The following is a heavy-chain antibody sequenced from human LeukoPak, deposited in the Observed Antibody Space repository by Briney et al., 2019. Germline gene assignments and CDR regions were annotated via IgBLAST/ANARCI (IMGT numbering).Heavy chain of an antibody. CDR2: ISGSDGST. CDR3: ASGGAGLSDFDY. V-gene: IGHV3-23*01. Sequence: TGGSLRLSCAASGFTFSNYAMTWVRQAPGKGLEWVSAISGSDGSTYYSDSVTGRFTISRDNSKNTLYLQMTSLIAEDTAVYYCASGGAGLSDFDYWGQGTLVTVSS. J-gene: IGHJ4*02. D-gene: IGHD3-16*01. CDR1: GFTFSNYA.